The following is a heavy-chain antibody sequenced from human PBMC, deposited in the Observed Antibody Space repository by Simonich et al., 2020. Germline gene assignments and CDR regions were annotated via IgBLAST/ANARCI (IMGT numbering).Heavy chain of an antibody. Sequence: EVQLVESGGGLVQPGGSLRLSCAASGFTFSSYWMSWVRQAPGKGLEGVAKIKQDGSEKYYVDSVKGRFTISRDNAKNSLYLQMNSLRAEDTAVYYCARFRGRYFDWLFDYWGQGTLVTVSS. CDR1: GFTFSSYW. CDR2: IKQDGSEK. J-gene: IGHJ4*02. CDR3: ARFRGRYFDWLFDY. D-gene: IGHD3-9*01. V-gene: IGHV3-7*01.